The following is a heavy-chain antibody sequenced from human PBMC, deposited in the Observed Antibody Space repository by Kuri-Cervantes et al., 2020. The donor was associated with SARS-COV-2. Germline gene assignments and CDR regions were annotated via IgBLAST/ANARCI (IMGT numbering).Heavy chain of an antibody. CDR1: GGSISSGSYY. D-gene: IGHD4-23*01. J-gene: IGHJ4*02. CDR2: IYTSGST. CDR3: AREITGVRLRWRRVDY. V-gene: IGHV4-61*09. Sequence: SCTVSGGSISSGSYYWSWIRQPAGKGLEWIGYIYTSGSTNYNPSLKSRVTISVDTSKNQFSLKLSSVTAADTAVYYCAREITGVRLRWRRVDYWGQGTLVTVSS.